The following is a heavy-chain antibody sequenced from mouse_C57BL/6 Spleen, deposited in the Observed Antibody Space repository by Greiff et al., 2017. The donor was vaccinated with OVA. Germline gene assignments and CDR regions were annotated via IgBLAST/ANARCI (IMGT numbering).Heavy chain of an antibody. CDR3: ARSGENPD. Sequence: QVQLQQPGAELVMPGASVKLSCKASGYTFTSYWLHWVKQRPGQGLEWIGEIDPSDSYTNYNQKFKGKSTVTVDKSSSTAYMQLSSLTSEDSAVYDCARSGENPDWGQGTLVTVSA. D-gene: IGHD3-1*01. CDR1: GYTFTSYW. J-gene: IGHJ3*01. V-gene: IGHV1-69*01. CDR2: IDPSDSYT.